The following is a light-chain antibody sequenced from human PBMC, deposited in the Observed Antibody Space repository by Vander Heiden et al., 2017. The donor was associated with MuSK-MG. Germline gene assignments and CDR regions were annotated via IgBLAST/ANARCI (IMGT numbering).Light chain of an antibody. CDR1: QIIYNNY. J-gene: IGKJ2*01. V-gene: IGKV3-20*01. Sequence: EFVLTQSPGTLSLSPGERATLSCRASQIIYNNYLAWYQQKPGQAPRLLILVASSRATGIPDRFTGSGSGTDFSLTISRLEPEDFAVYYCQQYSSSPYTFGPGTRLEIK. CDR3: QQYSSSPYT. CDR2: VAS.